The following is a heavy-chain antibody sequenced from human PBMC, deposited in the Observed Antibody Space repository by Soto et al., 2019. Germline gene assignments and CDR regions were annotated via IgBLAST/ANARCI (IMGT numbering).Heavy chain of an antibody. CDR2: IYRSGST. D-gene: IGHD3-16*01. J-gene: IGHJ6*03. V-gene: IGHV4-4*09. CDR1: GDSVRNQY. CDR3: ARTLDYGRMGV. Sequence: QVQMQESGPGLVKPSETLSLTCTVSGDSVRNQYWSWIRRPSGRGLEWIGYIYRSGSTKYNPSLKSRLTISVDTSKNQFSLKLSAVTAADTAVYYCARTLDYGRMGVWGKGTTVTVSS.